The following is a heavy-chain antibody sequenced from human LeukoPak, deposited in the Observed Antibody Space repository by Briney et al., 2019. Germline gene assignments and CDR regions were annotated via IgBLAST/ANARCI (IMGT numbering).Heavy chain of an antibody. D-gene: IGHD3-22*01. Sequence: SVKVSCKASGGTFSSYAISWVRQAPGQGLEWMGRIIPIFGTANYAQKFQGRVTITTDESTSTAYMELGSLRSEDTAVYYCAREGSSGYYHFDYWGQGTLVTVSS. CDR3: AREGSSGYYHFDY. J-gene: IGHJ4*02. CDR1: GGTFSSYA. V-gene: IGHV1-69*05. CDR2: IIPIFGTA.